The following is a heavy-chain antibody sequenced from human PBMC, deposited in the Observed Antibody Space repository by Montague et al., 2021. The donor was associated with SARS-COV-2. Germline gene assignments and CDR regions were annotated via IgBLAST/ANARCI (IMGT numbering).Heavy chain of an antibody. Sequence: CAISGDTVSNHRLTSEWHRQSPSTGLECLGRTYYGSKRYSDYAPSVRGRLTVNPDASKNEFSLELNYVTPEDTAVYYCVRYSGWFYFDFWGQGTLGTVSS. CDR3: VRYSGWFYFDF. J-gene: IGHJ4*02. D-gene: IGHD6-19*01. CDR2: TYYGSKRYS. V-gene: IGHV6-1*01. CDR1: GDTVSNHRLT.